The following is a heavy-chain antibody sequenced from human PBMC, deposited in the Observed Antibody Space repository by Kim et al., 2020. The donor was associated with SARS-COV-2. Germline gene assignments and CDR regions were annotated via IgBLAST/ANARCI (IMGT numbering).Heavy chain of an antibody. Sequence: GESLKISCKGSGYTFITYWISWVRQMPGKGLEWMGRIDPSDSYTNYSPSFQGHVTISADKSISTAYLQWSSLKASDTAMYYCARLTMSEFTTNAFDIWGQGTMVSVSS. CDR3: ARLTMSEFTTNAFDI. J-gene: IGHJ3*02. V-gene: IGHV5-10-1*01. CDR1: GYTFITYW. D-gene: IGHD3-10*02. CDR2: IDPSDSYT.